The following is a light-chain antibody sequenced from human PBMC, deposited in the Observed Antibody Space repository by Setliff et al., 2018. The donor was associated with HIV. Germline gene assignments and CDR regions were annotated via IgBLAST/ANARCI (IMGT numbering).Light chain of an antibody. Sequence: SYELTQPPSESVAPGQTATITCGGDNIGTKSVHWYQQRPGQAPVLVIYSDDDRPSGIPERFSGSNSGNTATLTISRVEVGDEADYYCQVWDSSSDHVVFGTGTKVTVL. CDR1: NIGTKS. J-gene: IGLJ1*01. CDR3: QVWDSSSDHVV. CDR2: SDD. V-gene: IGLV3-21*04.